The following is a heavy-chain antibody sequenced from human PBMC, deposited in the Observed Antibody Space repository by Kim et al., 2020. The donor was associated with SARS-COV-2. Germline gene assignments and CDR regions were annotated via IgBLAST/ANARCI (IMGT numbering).Heavy chain of an antibody. V-gene: IGHV4-34*01. Sequence: SETLSLTCAVYGGSFSGYYWSWIRQPPGKGLEWIGEINHSGSTNYNPSLKSRVTISVDTSKNQFSLKLSSVTAADTAVYYCARSNGYNRYYYYYYGMDVWGQGTTVTVSS. CDR1: GGSFSGYY. D-gene: IGHD5-12*01. CDR2: INHSGST. CDR3: ARSNGYNRYYYYYYGMDV. J-gene: IGHJ6*02.